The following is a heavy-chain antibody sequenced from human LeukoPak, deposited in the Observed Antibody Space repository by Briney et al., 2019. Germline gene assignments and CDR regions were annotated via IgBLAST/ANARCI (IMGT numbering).Heavy chain of an antibody. D-gene: IGHD2-2*01. CDR1: GFTFSSYA. CDR2: ISGSGGST. CDR3: AKVCVSELSDCSSTSCYFDY. V-gene: IGHV3-23*01. J-gene: IGHJ4*02. Sequence: GGSLRLSCAASGFTFSSYAMSWVRQAPGKGLEWVSAISGSGGSTCYADSVKGRFTISRDNSKNTLYLQMNSLRAEDTAVYYCAKVCVSELSDCSSTSCYFDYWGQGTLVTVSS.